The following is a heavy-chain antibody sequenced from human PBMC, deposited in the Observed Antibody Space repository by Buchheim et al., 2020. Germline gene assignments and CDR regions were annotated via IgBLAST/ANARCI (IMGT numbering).Heavy chain of an antibody. J-gene: IGHJ4*02. CDR2: ISSIATTI. CDR1: GFTFSSYE. CDR3: AREGGDRAYFDY. Sequence: EVQLVESGGGLVQPGGSLRLSCAASGFTFSSYEMNWVRQAPGKGLEWVSYISSIATTIYYADSVKGRFTISRDDATNSLYLQMNSLRAEDTAIYNCAREGGDRAYFDYWGQGTL. V-gene: IGHV3-48*03. D-gene: IGHD4-17*01.